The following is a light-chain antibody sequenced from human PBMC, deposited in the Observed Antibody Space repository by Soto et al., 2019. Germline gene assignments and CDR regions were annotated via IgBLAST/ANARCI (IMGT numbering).Light chain of an antibody. V-gene: IGLV1-44*01. CDR2: SNN. J-gene: IGLJ2*01. Sequence: QLVLTQSPSASGTPGQRITIYCSGINSNIGTYTVNWYQQLPGTAPKLLIYSNNQRPSGVPDRFSGSKSGTSASLAISGLQSEDEADYYCAVWDDSLNAVVFGGGTKLTVL. CDR1: NSNIGTYT. CDR3: AVWDDSLNAVV.